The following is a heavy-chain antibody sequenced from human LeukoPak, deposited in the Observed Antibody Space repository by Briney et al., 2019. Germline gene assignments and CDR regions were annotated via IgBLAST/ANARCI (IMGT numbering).Heavy chain of an antibody. J-gene: IGHJ4*02. Sequence: GGSLRLSCAASGFTLRSYNMNWVRQAPGKGLEWVSFISKTTTNIYYGDSVRGRFTISRDNAKNSIRLQMSSLRAEDSAVYYCVRGDGDLFDYWGQGTLVSVSS. CDR3: VRGDGDLFDY. CDR1: GFTLRSYN. V-gene: IGHV3-21*06. D-gene: IGHD4-17*01. CDR2: ISKTTTNI.